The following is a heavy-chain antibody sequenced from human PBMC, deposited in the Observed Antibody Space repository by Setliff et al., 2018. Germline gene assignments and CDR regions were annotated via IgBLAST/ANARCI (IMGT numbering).Heavy chain of an antibody. D-gene: IGHD3-22*01. CDR3: VRDDADNYDAFDN. V-gene: IGHV3-7*01. CDR2: IKQDGSTK. CDR1: GFTFSGYS. J-gene: IGHJ3*02. Sequence: GGSLRLSCEASGFTFSGYSMNWVRQAPGKGLEWVADIKQDGSTKYYLDSVKGRFTISRDNAKRSLYLQMNGLRADDTGVYYCVRDDADNYDAFDNWGQGTLVTVS.